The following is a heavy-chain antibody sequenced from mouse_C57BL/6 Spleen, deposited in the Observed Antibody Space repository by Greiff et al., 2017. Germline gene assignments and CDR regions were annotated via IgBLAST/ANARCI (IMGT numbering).Heavy chain of an antibody. J-gene: IGHJ2*01. CDR1: GFTFSDYG. CDR3: ASIYYGNWNYFDY. V-gene: IGHV5-17*01. D-gene: IGHD2-1*01. Sequence: EVKLVESGGGLVKPGGSLKLSCAASGFTFSDYGMHWVRQAPEKGLEWVAYISSGSSTIYYADTVKGRFTISRDNAKNTLFLQMTSLRSEDSAVYYCASIYYGNWNYFDYWGQGTTLTVSS. CDR2: ISSGSSTI.